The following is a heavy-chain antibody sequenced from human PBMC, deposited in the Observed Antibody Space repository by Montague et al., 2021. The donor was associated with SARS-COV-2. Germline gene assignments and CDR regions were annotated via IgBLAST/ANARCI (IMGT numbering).Heavy chain of an antibody. CDR2: LNGDGSFT. V-gene: IGHV3-74*01. CDR1: GFTFSSYW. Sequence: SLRLSCADSGFTFSSYWMHWVRQAPGKGLVWVARLNGDGSFTSYMDSVKGRFTISRDNAKNTLYLQMNSLRGEDTAVYYCARFGINWKVSYWGQGTLVAVSS. J-gene: IGHJ4*02. CDR3: ARFGINWKVSY. D-gene: IGHD1-20*01.